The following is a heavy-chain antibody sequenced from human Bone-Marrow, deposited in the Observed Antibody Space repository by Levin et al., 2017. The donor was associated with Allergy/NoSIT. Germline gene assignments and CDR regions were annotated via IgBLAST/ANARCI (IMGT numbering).Heavy chain of an antibody. D-gene: IGHD2-2*01. CDR2: IYYSGST. J-gene: IGHJ3*02. CDR3: ATGSASQTSDAFDI. CDR1: GGSISSYY. Sequence: SETLSLTCTVSGGSISSYYWTWFRQPPGKGLEWIGFIYYSGSTNHNPSLNSRVTISVDTSTNQLSLKLSPVTAADTAVYYCATGSASQTSDAFDIWGPGTMVTVSS. V-gene: IGHV4-59*01.